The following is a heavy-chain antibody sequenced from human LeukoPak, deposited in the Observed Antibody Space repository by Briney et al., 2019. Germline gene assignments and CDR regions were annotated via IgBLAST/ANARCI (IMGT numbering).Heavy chain of an antibody. D-gene: IGHD5-18*01. J-gene: IGHJ3*02. V-gene: IGHV3-7*01. CDR3: ARGRGFSHGWPIDTYDI. CDR2: IKQEGSEK. CDR1: GFTFSSYW. Sequence: PGGSLRLSCAASGFTFSSYWMSWVREAPGKGLEWVANIKQEGSEKYYVDSVKGRFTISRDNAKNSLYLQMHSLRVDETAVYYCARGRGFSHGWPIDTYDIWGQGTMVTVSS.